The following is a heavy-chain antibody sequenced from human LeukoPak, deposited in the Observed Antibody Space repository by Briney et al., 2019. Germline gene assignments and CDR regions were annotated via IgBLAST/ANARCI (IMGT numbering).Heavy chain of an antibody. Sequence: SETLSLTCTVSGGSISSYYWSWIRQPAGKGLEWIGRIYTSGSTNYNPSLKSRVTMSVDTSKNQFSLKLSSVTAADTAVYYCAREPTYYGSGSYYGDAFDIWGQGTMVTVSS. V-gene: IGHV4-4*07. J-gene: IGHJ3*02. CDR3: AREPTYYGSGSYYGDAFDI. CDR2: IYTSGST. D-gene: IGHD3-10*01. CDR1: GGSISSYY.